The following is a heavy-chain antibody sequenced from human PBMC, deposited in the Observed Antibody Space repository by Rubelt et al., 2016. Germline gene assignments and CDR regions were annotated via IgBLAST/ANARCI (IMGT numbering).Heavy chain of an antibody. CDR3: ARVAMIAPLYGMDV. V-gene: IGHV3-30*04. Sequence: GRSLRLSCAASGFTFSSYAMHWVRQAPGKGLEWVAVISYDGSNKYYADSVKGRFTISRDNSKNTLYLQMNSLRAEDTAVYYCARVAMIAPLYGMDVWGQGTTVTVSS. J-gene: IGHJ6*02. D-gene: IGHD3-22*01. CDR2: ISYDGSNK. CDR1: GFTFSSYA.